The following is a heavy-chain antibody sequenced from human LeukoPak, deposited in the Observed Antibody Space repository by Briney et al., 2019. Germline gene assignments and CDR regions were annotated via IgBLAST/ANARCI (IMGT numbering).Heavy chain of an antibody. CDR2: IIPIFGTA. CDR1: GGTFSSYA. D-gene: IGHD1-26*01. V-gene: IGHV1-69*05. J-gene: IGHJ6*03. CDR3: AAESGSYAYYYYMDV. Sequence: SVKVSCKASGGTFSSYAISWVRQAPGQGLEWMGGIIPIFGTANYAQKFQGRVTITTDESTSTAYMELSSLRSEDTAVYYCAAESGSYAYYYYMDVWGKGTTVTVSS.